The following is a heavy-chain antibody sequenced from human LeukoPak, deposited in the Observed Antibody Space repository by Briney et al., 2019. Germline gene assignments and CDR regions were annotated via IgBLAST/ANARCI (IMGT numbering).Heavy chain of an antibody. CDR2: ISSSSSTI. D-gene: IGHD3-9*01. Sequence: PGGSLRLSCAASGFTFSSYSMNWVRQAPGKGLEWVSYISSSSSTIYYADSVKGRFTIPRDNAKNSLYLQMNSLRAEDTAVYYCARDSPIYYDILTGSKPDAFDIWGQGTMVTVSS. J-gene: IGHJ3*02. CDR3: ARDSPIYYDILTGSKPDAFDI. V-gene: IGHV3-48*01. CDR1: GFTFSSYS.